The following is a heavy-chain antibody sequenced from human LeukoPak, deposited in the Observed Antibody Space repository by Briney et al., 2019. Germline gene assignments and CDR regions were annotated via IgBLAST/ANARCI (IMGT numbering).Heavy chain of an antibody. Sequence: ASVKVSCKASGGTFSSYAISWVRQAPGQGLEWMGRIIPILGIANYAQKFQGRVTITADKSTSTAYMELSNLRSEDTAVYYCARDSCSSTSCYGPSFDYWGQGALVTVSS. CDR2: IIPILGIA. CDR1: GGTFSSYA. V-gene: IGHV1-69*10. J-gene: IGHJ4*02. D-gene: IGHD2-2*01. CDR3: ARDSCSSTSCYGPSFDY.